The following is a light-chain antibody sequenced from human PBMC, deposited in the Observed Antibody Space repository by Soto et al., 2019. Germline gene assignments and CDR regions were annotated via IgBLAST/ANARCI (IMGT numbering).Light chain of an antibody. CDR1: SSNIGAGYG. CDR3: RSYAGSDMFV. Sequence: QSVLTQPPSVSGAPGQRVTISCTGSSSNIGAGYGVHWYQQRPGTAPRLLISGNSNRPSGVPDRFSGSTSGTSASLAISGLQAEDEADYYCRSYAGSDMFVFGTGTKVTVL. J-gene: IGLJ1*01. CDR2: GNS. V-gene: IGLV1-40*01.